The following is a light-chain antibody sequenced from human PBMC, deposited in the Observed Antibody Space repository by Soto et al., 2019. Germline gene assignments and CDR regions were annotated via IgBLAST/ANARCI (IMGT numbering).Light chain of an antibody. V-gene: IGKV3-11*01. CDR2: DAS. CDR1: QSVSSY. CDR3: QQRSDWPPT. J-gene: IGKJ5*01. Sequence: ENVLTQSPATLSLSPGDRATLSCRASQSVSSYLAWYQQKPGQAPRLLIYDASKRATGTPARFSGTGSGTDFSLTISSLEPADFAFYFGQQRSDWPPTFGQGTRLEIK.